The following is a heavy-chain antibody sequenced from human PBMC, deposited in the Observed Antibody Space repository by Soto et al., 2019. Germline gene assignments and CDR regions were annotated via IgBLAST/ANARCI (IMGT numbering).Heavy chain of an antibody. CDR2: ISAYNGNT. J-gene: IGHJ4*02. Sequence: QVQLVQSGAEVKKPGASVKVSCKASGYTFTNFGITWVRQAPGQGLEWMGWISAYNGNTNYAQNLQGRVTMTTDTVTTXAYMELRSLRSDDTAVYYCARAYYYDSSGYYPVDNWGQGTLVTVSS. CDR3: ARAYYYDSSGYYPVDN. CDR1: GYTFTNFG. V-gene: IGHV1-18*01. D-gene: IGHD3-22*01.